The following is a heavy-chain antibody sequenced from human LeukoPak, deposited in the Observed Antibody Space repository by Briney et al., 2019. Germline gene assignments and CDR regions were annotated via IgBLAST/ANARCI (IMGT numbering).Heavy chain of an antibody. CDR1: GGTFSSYA. D-gene: IGHD6-13*01. J-gene: IGHJ5*02. Sequence: ASVKVSCKASGGTFSSYAIDWVRQAPGQGLEWMGWMNPNSGNTGYAQKFQGRVTMTRNTSISTAYMELSSLRSEDTAVYYCARGLGSAAGDNWFDPWGQGTLVTVSS. CDR3: ARGLGSAAGDNWFDP. CDR2: MNPNSGNT. V-gene: IGHV1-8*01.